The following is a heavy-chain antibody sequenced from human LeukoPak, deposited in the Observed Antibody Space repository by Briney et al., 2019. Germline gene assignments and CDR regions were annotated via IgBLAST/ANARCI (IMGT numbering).Heavy chain of an antibody. CDR1: GFTFSSYG. V-gene: IGHV3-30*02. CDR3: AKSGAGYSSGIGYDY. J-gene: IGHJ4*02. CDR2: IRYDGSNK. Sequence: GGSLRLSCAASGFTFSSYGMHWVRQAPGKGLEWVAFIRYDGSNKYYADSVRGRFTISRDNSKNTLYLQMNSLRAEDTAVYYCAKSGAGYSSGIGYDYWGQGTLVTVSS. D-gene: IGHD6-19*01.